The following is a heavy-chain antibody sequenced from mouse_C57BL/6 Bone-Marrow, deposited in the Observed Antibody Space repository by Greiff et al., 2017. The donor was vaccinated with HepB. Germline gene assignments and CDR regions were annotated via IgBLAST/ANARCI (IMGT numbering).Heavy chain of an antibody. CDR1: GYTFTSYW. CDR2: IRPNSGST. V-gene: IGHV1-64*01. CDR3: ARWLLLAWFAY. Sequence: VQLQQPGAELVKPGASVKLSCKASGYTFTSYWMHWVKQRPGQGLEWIGMIRPNSGSTNYNEKFKSKATLTVDKSSSTAYMQLSSLTSEDSAVYYCARWLLLAWFAYWGQGTLVTVSA. J-gene: IGHJ3*01. D-gene: IGHD1-1*01.